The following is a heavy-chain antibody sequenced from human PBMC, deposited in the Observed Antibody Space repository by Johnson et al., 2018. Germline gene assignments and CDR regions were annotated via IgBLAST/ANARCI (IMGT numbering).Heavy chain of an antibody. CDR3: AAFSDGGWLGAFDI. CDR2: IVVGSGNT. Sequence: QLVESGPEVKKPGTSVKVSCKASGFTFTSSAVQWVRQARGQRLEWIGWIVVGSGNTNSAHKFQERVTITRDMSTRTAYMELSSRRPEDTAVYDGAAFSDGGWLGAFDIWGQGTMVTVSS. J-gene: IGHJ3*02. V-gene: IGHV1-58*01. D-gene: IGHD3-22*01. CDR1: GFTFTSSA.